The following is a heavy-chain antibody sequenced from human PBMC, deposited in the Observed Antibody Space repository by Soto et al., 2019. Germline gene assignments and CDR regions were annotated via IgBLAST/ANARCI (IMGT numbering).Heavy chain of an antibody. V-gene: IGHV2-5*02. Sequence: QITLKESGPTLVKPTQTLTLTCTFSGVSLSTVGVGVGWVRQPPGKALEWLALIYWDDNKHYSPSLQSRLTITKDTSKNQVVLTMTNMDPVDTATYYCARKDPELIPFDIWGHRTIVTVSS. D-gene: IGHD1-26*01. J-gene: IGHJ3*02. CDR1: GVSLSTVGVG. CDR2: IYWDDNK. CDR3: ARKDPELIPFDI.